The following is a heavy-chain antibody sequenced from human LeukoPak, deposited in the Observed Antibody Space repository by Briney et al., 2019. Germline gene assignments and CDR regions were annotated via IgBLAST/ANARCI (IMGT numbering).Heavy chain of an antibody. CDR2: IIPILGIA. CDR3: ARGRGRVGATFDY. D-gene: IGHD1-26*01. Sequence: GASVKVSCKASGGTFSSYAISWVRQAPGQGLEWMGRIIPILGIANYAQKFQGRVTITADKSTSTAYMELSSLRSEDTAVYYCARGRGRVGATFDYWGQGTLVTVSS. J-gene: IGHJ4*02. CDR1: GGTFSSYA. V-gene: IGHV1-69*04.